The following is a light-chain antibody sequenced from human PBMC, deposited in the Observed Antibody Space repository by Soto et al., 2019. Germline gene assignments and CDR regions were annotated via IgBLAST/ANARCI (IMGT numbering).Light chain of an antibody. CDR2: WAS. CDR3: QQYYTIPLI. V-gene: IGKV4-1*01. Sequence: DIVMTQSPDSLAVSLGERATINCKSSQSVLYSSNNKNYLAWYQQKPGQPPKLLIYWASTRESGVPDRFSSSGSGTDFTLIISSLQAEDVAVYYCQQYYTIPLIFGGGTKVEIK. J-gene: IGKJ4*01. CDR1: QSVLYSSNNKNY.